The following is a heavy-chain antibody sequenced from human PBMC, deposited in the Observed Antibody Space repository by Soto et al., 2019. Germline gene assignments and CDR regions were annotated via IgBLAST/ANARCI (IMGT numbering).Heavy chain of an antibody. CDR1: GFTFCSYS. J-gene: IGHJ4*02. CDR2: ISSSSSYI. CDR3: ARDTSSGTVATAPDY. V-gene: IGHV3-21*01. D-gene: IGHD4-17*01. Sequence: GGSLRLSCAASGFTFCSYSMNWVRQAPGKGLEWVSSISSSSSYIYYADSVKGRFTISRDNAKNSLYLQMNSLRAEDTAVYYCARDTSSGTVATAPDYWGQGTLVTVSS.